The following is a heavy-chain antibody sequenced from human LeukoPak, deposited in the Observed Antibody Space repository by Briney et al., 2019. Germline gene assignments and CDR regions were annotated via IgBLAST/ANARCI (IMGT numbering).Heavy chain of an antibody. Sequence: ASVKVSCKASGYTFTGYYMHWVRQAPGQGLEWMGWINPNSGGTNYGQKFQGRVTMTRDTSISTAYMELSRLRSDDTAVYYCARVRRYSGYDYYYWGQGTLVTVSS. J-gene: IGHJ4*02. D-gene: IGHD5-12*01. CDR2: INPNSGGT. CDR3: ARVRRYSGYDYYY. V-gene: IGHV1-2*02. CDR1: GYTFTGYY.